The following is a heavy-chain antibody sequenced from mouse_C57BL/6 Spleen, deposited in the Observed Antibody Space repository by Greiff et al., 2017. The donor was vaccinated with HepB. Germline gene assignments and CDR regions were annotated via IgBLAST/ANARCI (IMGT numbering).Heavy chain of an antibody. J-gene: IGHJ2*01. Sequence: EVQLQQSGAELVRPGSSVKMSCKTSGYTFTSYGINWVKQGPGQGLERIGYIYIGNGYTEYNEKFKGKATLTSDTSSSTAYMQLSSLTSEDSAIYVCARRATGTRKGEFDYWGQGTTLTVSS. CDR2: IYIGNGYT. CDR1: GYTFTSYG. D-gene: IGHD4-1*01. CDR3: ARRATGTRKGEFDY. V-gene: IGHV1-58*01.